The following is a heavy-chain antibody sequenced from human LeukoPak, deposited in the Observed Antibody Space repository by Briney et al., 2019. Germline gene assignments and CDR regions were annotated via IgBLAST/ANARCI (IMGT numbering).Heavy chain of an antibody. D-gene: IGHD6-13*01. J-gene: IGHJ5*02. V-gene: IGHV4-39*07. CDR3: ARDTGSSSWEENNWFDP. CDR1: GGSISSSSYY. Sequence: SETLSLTCTVSGGSISSSSYYWGWIRQPPGKGLEWIGSIYYSGSTYYNPSLKSRVTISVDRSKNQFSLKLSSVTAADTAVYYCARDTGSSSWEENNWFDPWGQGTLVTVSS. CDR2: IYYSGST.